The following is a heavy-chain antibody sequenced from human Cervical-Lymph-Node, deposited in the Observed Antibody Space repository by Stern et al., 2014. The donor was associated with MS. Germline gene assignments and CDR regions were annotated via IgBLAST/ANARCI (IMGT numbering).Heavy chain of an antibody. J-gene: IGHJ6*01. CDR2: IDLDDDK. V-gene: IGHV2-70*01. D-gene: IGHD1-14*01. Sequence: QVTLRESGPALVRPTETLTLTCTFYGFSLSASAMCVSWIRQHPGKALEXLGLIDLDDDKYYSPSLKTRLTISKDTSKNQVVLIMTNMDPVDTATYYCARTVFTTDGNHQAIDGMDAWGQGTTVTVSS. CDR3: ARTVFTTDGNHQAIDGMDA. CDR1: GFSLSASAMC.